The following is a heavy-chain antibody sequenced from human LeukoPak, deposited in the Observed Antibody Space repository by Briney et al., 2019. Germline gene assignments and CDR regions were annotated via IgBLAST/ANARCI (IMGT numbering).Heavy chain of an antibody. CDR3: ARGPPRYASY. Sequence: PSETLSLTCAVSGYSISNGYYWGWIRQPPGKGLEWIGSIDHSGNTFYNPSLKSRVTISVDTSKNQSSLKLTFVTAADTAIYYCARGPPRYASYWGQGTLVTVSS. CDR2: IDHSGNT. V-gene: IGHV4-38-2*01. J-gene: IGHJ4*02. CDR1: GYSISNGYY. D-gene: IGHD2-21*01.